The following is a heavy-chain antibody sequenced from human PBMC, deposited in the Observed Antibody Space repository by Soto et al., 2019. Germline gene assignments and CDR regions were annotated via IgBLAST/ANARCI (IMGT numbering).Heavy chain of an antibody. CDR3: ARGIAVAGTGGYYFDY. Sequence: QVTLKESGPVLVNPTETLTLTCTVSGFSLSNARMGVSWIRQPPGKALEWLAHIFSNDEKSYSTSLKSRLTISKDTSKSQVVLTMTNMDPVDTATYYCARGIAVAGTGGYYFDYWGQGTLVTVSS. CDR1: GFSLSNARMG. J-gene: IGHJ4*02. V-gene: IGHV2-26*01. CDR2: IFSNDEK. D-gene: IGHD6-19*01.